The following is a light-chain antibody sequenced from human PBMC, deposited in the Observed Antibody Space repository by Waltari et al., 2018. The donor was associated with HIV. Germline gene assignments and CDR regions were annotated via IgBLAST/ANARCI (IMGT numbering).Light chain of an antibody. CDR3: SSYTSSIILV. CDR2: DVT. V-gene: IGLV2-14*03. CDR1: NNDVGTYNY. J-gene: IGLJ3*02. Sequence: QSALTQPASVSGSPGQSITISCTGTNNDVGTYNYVSWYQQHPGKAPKLMIYDVTDRPSGVSDRFSGSKSGNTASLTISGLQAEDEADYYCSSYTSSIILVFGGGTKVTVL.